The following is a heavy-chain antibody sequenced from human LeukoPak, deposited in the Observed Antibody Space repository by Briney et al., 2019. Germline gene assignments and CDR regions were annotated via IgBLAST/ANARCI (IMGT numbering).Heavy chain of an antibody. J-gene: IGHJ4*02. CDR3: ARHVQDYYGSGTEGLYYFDY. Sequence: GESLKVSCKGSGYSFTTYWIGWVRQMPGKGLGWMGIIYPGDSDTRYSPSFQGQVTISADKSISTAYLQWSGLKASDTAMYYCARHVQDYYGSGTEGLYYFDYWGQGTLVTVSS. V-gene: IGHV5-51*01. CDR1: GYSFTTYW. D-gene: IGHD3-10*01. CDR2: IYPGDSDT.